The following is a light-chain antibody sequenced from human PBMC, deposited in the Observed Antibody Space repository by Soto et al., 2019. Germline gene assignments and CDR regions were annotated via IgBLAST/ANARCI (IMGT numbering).Light chain of an antibody. CDR3: LQDYDYPRT. V-gene: IGKV1-6*01. CDR1: QGIRSD. CDR2: GVS. J-gene: IGKJ1*01. Sequence: AIQMTQSPSSLSASVGDRVTITCRVSQGIRSDLGWYQQRPGEAPKLLIYGVSSLQSGVPSRFSGSGSGTDFTLTISSLQPEDFATYYCLQDYDYPRTFGQGTKVEI.